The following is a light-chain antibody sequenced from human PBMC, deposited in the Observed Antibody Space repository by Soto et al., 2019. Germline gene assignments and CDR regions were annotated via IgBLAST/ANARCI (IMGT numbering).Light chain of an antibody. J-gene: IGKJ4*01. CDR2: LGS. CDR1: QSLLHSNGYNY. Sequence: DLVMTQSPLSLPVTPGEPASISCRSSQSLLHSNGYNYLDWYLQKPGQSPQLLIYLGSNRASGVXDTXSGSGSGTDFTLKISRVEAEDVGVYYCMQALQTPLTFGGGTKVEIK. V-gene: IGKV2-28*01. CDR3: MQALQTPLT.